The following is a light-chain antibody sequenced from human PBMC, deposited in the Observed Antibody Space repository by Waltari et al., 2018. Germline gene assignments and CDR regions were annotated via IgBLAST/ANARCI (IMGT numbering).Light chain of an antibody. CDR2: DAS. CDR1: QSVSSY. Sequence: EIVLTQSTATLSLSPGDRATLSCRASQSVSSYLAWYQQKPGQAPRLLIYDASNRATGIPARFSGSGSGTDFTLTISSLEPEDFAVYYCQQRSNWAFGQGTKVEIK. CDR3: QQRSNWA. V-gene: IGKV3-11*01. J-gene: IGKJ1*01.